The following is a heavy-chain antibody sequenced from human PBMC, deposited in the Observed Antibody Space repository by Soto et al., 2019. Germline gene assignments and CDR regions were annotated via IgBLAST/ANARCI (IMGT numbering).Heavy chain of an antibody. CDR3: AKAASRLRLAKTYFDL. V-gene: IGHV3-23*01. D-gene: IGHD5-12*01. J-gene: IGHJ2*01. CDR2: ISGSGGST. CDR1: GFTFSSYA. Sequence: EVQLLESGGGLVQPGGSLRLSCAASGFTFSSYAMSWVRQAPGKGLEWVSAISGSGGSTYYADSVKGRFTISRDNSKNTLYLQMNSLRAEDTAVYYCAKAASRLRLAKTYFDLWGRGTLVTVSS.